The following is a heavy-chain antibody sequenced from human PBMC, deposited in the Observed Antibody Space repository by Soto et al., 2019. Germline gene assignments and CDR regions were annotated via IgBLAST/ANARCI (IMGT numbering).Heavy chain of an antibody. D-gene: IGHD3-10*01. V-gene: IGHV1-69*01. J-gene: IGHJ4*02. CDR3: ARDVSSDTTGFRGYDL. CDR1: GGTVSSYA. CDR2: FIPIFVSA. Sequence: ELVQFGAEVKKAGSSVKVSCKASGGTVSSYAITWVRQAPGKGLEWMGVFIPIFVSAHYAPKFQGRITITADESTSTAYMELSGLTSEDTAIYYCARDVSSDTTGFRGYDLWGQGTQVTVSS.